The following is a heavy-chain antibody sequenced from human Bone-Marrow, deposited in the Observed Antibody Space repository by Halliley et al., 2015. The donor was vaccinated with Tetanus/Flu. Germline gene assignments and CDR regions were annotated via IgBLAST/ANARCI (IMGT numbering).Heavy chain of an antibody. Sequence: SLRLSCVASGFTFSSYALTWVRQAPGKGLEWVSDISSGSGTKHYADSVKGRFTISRDNSKNTLYLQMESLRGEDTAIYSCAKVSSPHESGGPPDRRRFRTHFFDYWGQGTLVTVSS. V-gene: IGHV3-23*01. D-gene: IGHD3-3*01. CDR3: AKVSSPHESGGPPDRRRFRTHFFDY. J-gene: IGHJ4*02. CDR1: GFTFSSYA. CDR2: ISSGSGTK.